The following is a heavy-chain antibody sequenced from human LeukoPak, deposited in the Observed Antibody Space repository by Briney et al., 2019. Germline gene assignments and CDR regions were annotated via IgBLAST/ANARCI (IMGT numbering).Heavy chain of an antibody. D-gene: IGHD6-13*01. J-gene: IGHJ4*02. Sequence: GGSLRLSCAASGFTFSTYGMHWVRQAPGKGLEWVAVVWYDGSNKYYADSVKGRFTISRDNSKNTLYLQMNSLRAEDTAVYYCARDKAAAGTYDYWGQGTLVTVSS. V-gene: IGHV3-33*01. CDR2: VWYDGSNK. CDR3: ARDKAAAGTYDY. CDR1: GFTFSTYG.